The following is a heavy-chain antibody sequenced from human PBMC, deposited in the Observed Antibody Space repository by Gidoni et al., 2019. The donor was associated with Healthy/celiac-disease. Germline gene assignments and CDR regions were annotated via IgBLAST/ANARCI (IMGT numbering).Heavy chain of an antibody. J-gene: IGHJ4*02. CDR3: ARELQLVPASSRFDY. V-gene: IGHV4-4*07. Sequence: QVQLQESGPGLVKPSETLSLTCTVSGGSISSYYWSWIRQPAGKGLECIGRIYTSGSTNYNPPLKSRVTMSVDTSKNQFSLKLSSVTAADTAVYYCARELQLVPASSRFDYWGQGTLVTVSS. CDR2: IYTSGST. CDR1: GGSISSYY. D-gene: IGHD2-2*01.